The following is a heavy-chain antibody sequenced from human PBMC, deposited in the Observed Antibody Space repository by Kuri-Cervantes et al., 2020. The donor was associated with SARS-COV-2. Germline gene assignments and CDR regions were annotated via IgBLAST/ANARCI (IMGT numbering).Heavy chain of an antibody. J-gene: IGHJ6*02. CDR3: ARPMPYDFWSGYRAYYYGMDV. D-gene: IGHD3-3*01. Sequence: LRLSCTVSGDSISSDGHFWTWIRQPPGKGLEWIGYIYSSGTSHYNPSLKSRVTISVDTSKNQFSLKLSSVTAADTAVYYCARPMPYDFWSGYRAYYYGMDVWGQGTTVTVSS. CDR2: IYSSGTS. V-gene: IGHV4-30-4*08. CDR1: GDSISSDGHF.